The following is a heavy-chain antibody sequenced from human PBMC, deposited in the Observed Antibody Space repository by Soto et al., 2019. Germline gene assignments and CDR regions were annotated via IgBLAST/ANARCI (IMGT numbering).Heavy chain of an antibody. Sequence: GGSLRLSCAASGFNVGDYEMNWVRQAPGKGLEWISMITSGGTVFYYADSVRGRFAISRDDTENSLHLQMNSLRVEDTAMYYCARGRYALGVWGQGTTVTVSS. CDR3: ARGRYALGV. D-gene: IGHD3-9*01. V-gene: IGHV3-48*03. CDR1: GFNVGDYE. J-gene: IGHJ6*02. CDR2: ITSGGTVF.